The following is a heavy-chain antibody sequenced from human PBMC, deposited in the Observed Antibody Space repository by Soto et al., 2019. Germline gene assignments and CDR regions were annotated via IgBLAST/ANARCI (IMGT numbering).Heavy chain of an antibody. J-gene: IGHJ3*02. CDR2: ISGSGGSI. CDR3: AIAPSWLVKKGHDAFDI. D-gene: IGHD6-19*01. Sequence: EVQLLESGGGLVQPGGSLRLSWAASGFTFSSYAMSWVRQAPGKGLEWVSAISGSGGSIYYADSVKGRFTISRDNSKNTLYLQMNSLRAEDTAVYYCAIAPSWLVKKGHDAFDIWGQGTMVTVSS. V-gene: IGHV3-23*01. CDR1: GFTFSSYA.